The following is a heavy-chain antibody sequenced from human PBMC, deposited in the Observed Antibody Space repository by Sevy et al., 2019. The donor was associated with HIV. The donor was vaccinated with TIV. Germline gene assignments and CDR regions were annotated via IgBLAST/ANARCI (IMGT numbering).Heavy chain of an antibody. D-gene: IGHD5-18*01. CDR2: ISGNGGST. Sequence: GGSLRLSCAASGFTFSSYVISWVRQAPGRGLEWVSGISGNGGSTYYVDSVKGRFTISRDNSKNTLYLQMHSLRVEDTAVYYCAHGRGYTSPRVFDFWGQGTLVTVSS. V-gene: IGHV3-23*01. CDR1: GFTFSSYV. J-gene: IGHJ4*02. CDR3: AHGRGYTSPRVFDF.